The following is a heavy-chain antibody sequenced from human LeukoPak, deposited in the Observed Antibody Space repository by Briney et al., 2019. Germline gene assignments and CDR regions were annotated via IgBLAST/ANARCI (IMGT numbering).Heavy chain of an antibody. CDR1: GFTFSTSG. J-gene: IGHJ3*02. CDR3: AKDQRITPRRTDAFDI. V-gene: IGHV3-30*02. Sequence: PGGSLRLSCAASGFTFSTSGMHWVRQAPGKGLEWVAFIQYDGSKKYYADSVKGRFTISRDNSRNTLYLHMNSLRAEDTAVYYRAKDQRITPRRTDAFDIWGQGTMVTVSP. D-gene: IGHD2-15*01. CDR2: IQYDGSKK.